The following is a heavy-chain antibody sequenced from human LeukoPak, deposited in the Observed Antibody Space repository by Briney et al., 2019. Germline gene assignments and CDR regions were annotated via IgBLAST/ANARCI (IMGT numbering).Heavy chain of an antibody. V-gene: IGHV4-34*01. J-gene: IGHJ6*03. CDR2: INHSGST. CDR3: GRGRYMDV. Sequence: PSETLSLTCAVYGGSFSGYYWSWIRQPPGKGLEWIGEINHSGSTNYNPSLKSRVTISVDTSKNQFSLKLSSVTAADTAVYYCGRGRYMDVWGKGTTVTVSS. CDR1: GGSFSGYY.